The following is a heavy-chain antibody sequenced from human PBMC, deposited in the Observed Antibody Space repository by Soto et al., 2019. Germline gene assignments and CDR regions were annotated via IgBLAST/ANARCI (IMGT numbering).Heavy chain of an antibody. CDR1: GFTFRHFV. D-gene: IGHD2-21*01. CDR3: AEDRGWGVVSPSHDS. Sequence: EVQLLESGGGVVQPGGSLRLSCAASGFTFRHFVMSWVRQAPGKGLEWVSAIRATGGQTFYADSVKGRFTISGDNSKNMLYLQIDSLRDEDTALYFCAEDRGWGVVSPSHDSWGQGTLVTVSS. CDR2: IRATGGQT. V-gene: IGHV3-23*01. J-gene: IGHJ4*02.